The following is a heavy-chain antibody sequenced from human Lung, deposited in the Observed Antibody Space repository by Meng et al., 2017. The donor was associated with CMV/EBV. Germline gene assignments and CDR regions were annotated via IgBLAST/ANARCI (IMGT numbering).Heavy chain of an antibody. J-gene: IGHJ4*03. V-gene: IGHV3-15*01. CDR2: FKTNTGAGTM. Sequence: GESLKISCSVSGLTFRDAGMSWVRQAPGKGLEWVGRFKTNTGAGTMDYAAPVKGRFTISRDISKNTLYLQMDSLKTEDAGMYYCTFHTSASYYFDLWGPGTMVTVSS. D-gene: IGHD2-2*01. CDR3: TFHTSASYYFDL. CDR1: GLTFRDAG.